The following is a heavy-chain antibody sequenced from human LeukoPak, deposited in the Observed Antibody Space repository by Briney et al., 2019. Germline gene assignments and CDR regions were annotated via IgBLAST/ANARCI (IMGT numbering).Heavy chain of an antibody. CDR2: INPNSGGA. J-gene: IGHJ3*02. Sequence: ASVKVSCKASGYTFTGYYMHWVRQAPGQGLEWMGWINPNSGGANYAQKFQGRVTMTRDTSLTTAYMELSSLRSDDTAVYYCARARWGYYDRGTFDIWGQGTMVTVSS. CDR3: ARARWGYYDRGTFDI. D-gene: IGHD3-22*01. CDR1: GYTFTGYY. V-gene: IGHV1-2*02.